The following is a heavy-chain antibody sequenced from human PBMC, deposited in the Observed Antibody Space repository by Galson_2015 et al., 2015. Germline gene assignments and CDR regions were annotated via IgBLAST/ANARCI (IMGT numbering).Heavy chain of an antibody. V-gene: IGHV3-48*02. CDR3: ARTLVIRDYYDSSTGGYGMDV. Sequence: SLRLSCAASGFTFSSYSMNWVRQAPGKGLEWVSYISSSSTIYYADSVKGRFTISRDNAKNSLYLQMNSLRDEDTAVYYCARTLVIRDYYDSSTGGYGMDVWGQGTTVTVSS. CDR2: ISSSSTI. D-gene: IGHD3-22*01. CDR1: GFTFSSYS. J-gene: IGHJ6*02.